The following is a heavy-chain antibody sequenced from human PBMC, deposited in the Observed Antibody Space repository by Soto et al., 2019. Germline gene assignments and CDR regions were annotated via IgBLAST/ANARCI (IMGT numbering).Heavy chain of an antibody. CDR1: GFNFSSYA. V-gene: IGHV3-23*01. CDR2: ITAGGGGT. D-gene: IGHD3-10*01. J-gene: IGHJ6*02. Sequence: PRLSCAASGFNFSSYAMSWVRQAPGKGLEWVSSITAGGGGTYYADSVKGRFTISRVNSKNTLFVQMNSLRAEDTAVYYCAKDSYGSGTDYFYGMEVWGQGTTVTVSS. CDR3: AKDSYGSGTDYFYGMEV.